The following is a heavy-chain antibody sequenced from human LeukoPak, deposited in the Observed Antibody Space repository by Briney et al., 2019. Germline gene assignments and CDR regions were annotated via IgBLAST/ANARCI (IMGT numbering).Heavy chain of an antibody. Sequence: GGSLRLSCAASGFTFSTSSMNWVRQAPGKGLEWISYISSGSGTIYYADSVKGRFTISRDNAKNSLYLQMNSLRAEDTAVYYCARDRSSYNWFDPWGQGTLVTVSS. D-gene: IGHD6-13*01. CDR3: ARDRSSYNWFDP. CDR1: GFTFSTSS. CDR2: ISSGSGTI. J-gene: IGHJ5*02. V-gene: IGHV3-48*04.